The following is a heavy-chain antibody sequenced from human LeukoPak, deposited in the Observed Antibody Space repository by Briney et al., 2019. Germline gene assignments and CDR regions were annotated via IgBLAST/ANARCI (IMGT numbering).Heavy chain of an antibody. D-gene: IGHD1-1*01. J-gene: IGHJ4*02. CDR1: AYSVNSAYY. CDR2: VYHSGTT. V-gene: IGHV4-38-2*01. Sequence: SENLSLTCGVSAYSVNSAYYWGWIRQPPGKGLEWIGTVYHSGTTYYNPSLKNRVTISVDTSKNQFSLKLTSVTAADTAVYYCARLVPTTGYFDSWGQGTLVTVSS. CDR3: ARLVPTTGYFDS.